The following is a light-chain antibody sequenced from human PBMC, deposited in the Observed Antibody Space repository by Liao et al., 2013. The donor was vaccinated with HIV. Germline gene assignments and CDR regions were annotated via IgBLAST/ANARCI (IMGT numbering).Light chain of an antibody. CDR1: KLGDKY. CDR3: HVWDSGIVF. J-gene: IGLJ2*01. Sequence: SYELTQPPSVSVSPGQTASITCSGDKLGDKYACWYQQKPGQSPVLVIYQDSKRPSGIPERFSGSNSGNTATLTITRAQVGDEADYHCHVWDSGIVFFGGGTEGDRP. CDR2: QDS. V-gene: IGLV3-1*01.